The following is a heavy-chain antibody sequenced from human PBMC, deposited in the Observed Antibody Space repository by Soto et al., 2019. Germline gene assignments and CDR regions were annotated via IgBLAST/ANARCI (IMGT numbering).Heavy chain of an antibody. CDR3: ARGVVSTGYFDY. CDR2: SRDKVHSHTT. V-gene: IGHV3-72*01. J-gene: IGHJ4*02. CDR1: GFTFSDHY. D-gene: IGHD5-12*01. Sequence: PGGSLSLSCAASGFTFSDHYMDWVRQAPGKGLEWVGRSRDKVHSHTTEYAASVKGRFTISRGDSENSLYLQMNSLKTEDTAVYYCARGVVSTGYFDYWGQGTLVTVSS.